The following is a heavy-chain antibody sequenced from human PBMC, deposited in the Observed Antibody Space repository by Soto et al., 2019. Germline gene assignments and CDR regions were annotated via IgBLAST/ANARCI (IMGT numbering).Heavy chain of an antibody. V-gene: IGHV1-8*01. J-gene: IGHJ2*01. Sequence: QVQLVQSGAEVKKPGASVMASCGAPGYTFTSYDLNWVGQATGQGLEWMGWMNAKSGNTGYAQKFQGRITMTRNTFISTADMELSSLRSEDTAVYYCARGARVFDLWGRGTSLTV. CDR1: GYTFTSYD. CDR2: MNAKSGNT. CDR3: ARGARVFDL.